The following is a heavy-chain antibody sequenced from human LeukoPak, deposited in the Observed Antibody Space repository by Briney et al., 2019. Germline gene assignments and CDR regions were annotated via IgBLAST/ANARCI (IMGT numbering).Heavy chain of an antibody. CDR2: ISGSGGST. V-gene: IGHV3-23*01. CDR1: GLTFSSYA. CDR3: AKVSGGNSDAFDI. D-gene: IGHD4-23*01. J-gene: IGHJ3*02. Sequence: GASLRLSCAASGLTFSSYAMSWVRQAPGKGLEWVSAISGSGGSTYYADSVKGRFTISRDNSKNTLYLQMNSLRAEDTAVYYCAKVSGGNSDAFDIWGQGTMVTVSS.